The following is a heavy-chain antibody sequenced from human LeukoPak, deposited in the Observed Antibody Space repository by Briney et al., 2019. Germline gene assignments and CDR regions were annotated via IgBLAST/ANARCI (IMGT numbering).Heavy chain of an antibody. CDR1: GGSIRSSYYY. V-gene: IGHV4-31*03. CDR3: ARAISPMVRGVMIPYYFDY. J-gene: IGHJ4*02. CDR2: IYYSGST. Sequence: PSETLSLTCTVSGGSIRSSYYYWSWIRQHPGKGLEWIGYIYYSGSTYYNPSLKSRVTISVDTSKNQFSLRLSSVTAADTAVYYYARAISPMVRGVMIPYYFDYWGQGTLVTVSS. D-gene: IGHD3-10*01.